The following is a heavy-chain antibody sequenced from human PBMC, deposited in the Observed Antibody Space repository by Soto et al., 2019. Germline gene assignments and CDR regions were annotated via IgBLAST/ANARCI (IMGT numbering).Heavy chain of an antibody. D-gene: IGHD3-22*01. Sequence: SWIRQPPGKALEWLALIDGDDDKYYSTSLKTRLNISKDTSKNQVVLTMTNMDPVDTATYYCARTYFYASSGYRSDYHYGIDVWAEGTSLTV. J-gene: IGHJ6*02. CDR3: ARTYFYASSGYRSDYHYGIDV. CDR2: IDGDDDK. V-gene: IGHV2-70*01.